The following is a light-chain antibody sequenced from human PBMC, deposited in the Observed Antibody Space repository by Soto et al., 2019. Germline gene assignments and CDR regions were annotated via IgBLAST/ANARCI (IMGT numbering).Light chain of an antibody. Sequence: QSALTQPPSAYGTPGQRVTISCSGSSSNIGSNYVFWYQHLPGTAPKLLIYRNNQRPSGVPDRFSGSKSGTSATLAISGLRSEDETDYYGAAWDDSLRGVVFGGGTKLAVL. J-gene: IGLJ2*01. V-gene: IGLV1-47*01. CDR2: RNN. CDR3: AAWDDSLRGVV. CDR1: SSNIGSNY.